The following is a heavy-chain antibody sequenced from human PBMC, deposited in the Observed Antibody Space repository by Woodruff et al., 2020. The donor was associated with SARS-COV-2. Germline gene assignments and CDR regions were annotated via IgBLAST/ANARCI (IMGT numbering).Heavy chain of an antibody. D-gene: IGHD1-26*01. Sequence: RFTISRDNSKNTLYLQMNSLRAEDTAVYYCAKEEHRVGAAPVAYWGQGTLVTVSS. V-gene: IGHV3-23*01. CDR3: AKEEHRVGAAPVAY. J-gene: IGHJ4*02.